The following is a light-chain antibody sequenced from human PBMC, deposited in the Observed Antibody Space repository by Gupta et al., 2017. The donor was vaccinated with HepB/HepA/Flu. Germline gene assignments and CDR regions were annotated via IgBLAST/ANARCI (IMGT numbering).Light chain of an antibody. CDR3: MQGQGTPLT. V-gene: IGKV2-28*01. CDR2: LGS. Sequence: DIVMTQSPLSLSVTPGEPASISCRSSQSPLHSNGYNYLDWYLQRPGRSPQLLIYLGSNRASGVPDRFSGRGSGTDFTLKISRVEAEDVGVYYCMQGQGTPLTFGEGTKVEIK. J-gene: IGKJ4*01. CDR1: QSPLHSNGYNY.